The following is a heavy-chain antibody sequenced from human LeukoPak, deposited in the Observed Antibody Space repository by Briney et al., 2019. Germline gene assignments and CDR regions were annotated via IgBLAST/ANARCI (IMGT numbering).Heavy chain of an antibody. CDR3: AKSPRWYPPYYYMDV. CDR2: ISNDERNK. V-gene: IGHV3-30*18. CDR1: GFTFTNFA. D-gene: IGHD4-23*01. Sequence: GGSLRLSCAASGFTFTNFAMHWVRQAPGKGLEWVAVISNDERNKYYADSVKGRFTISRDNSNSMVYLQMNSLRAEDTAVYYCAKSPRWYPPYYYMDVWGKGTTVTVSS. J-gene: IGHJ6*03.